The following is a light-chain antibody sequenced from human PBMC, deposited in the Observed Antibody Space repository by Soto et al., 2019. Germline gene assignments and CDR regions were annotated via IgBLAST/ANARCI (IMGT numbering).Light chain of an antibody. Sequence: DIQMTQSPSTLSASVGDRVTITCRASQTISSWLAWYQQKPGKAPKLLIFDASSLESGVPSRFSGGGSGTEFTLTISSLEPEDFAVYYCQQRSNWTFGQGTKVDIK. J-gene: IGKJ1*01. V-gene: IGKV1-5*01. CDR2: DAS. CDR3: QQRSNWT. CDR1: QTISSW.